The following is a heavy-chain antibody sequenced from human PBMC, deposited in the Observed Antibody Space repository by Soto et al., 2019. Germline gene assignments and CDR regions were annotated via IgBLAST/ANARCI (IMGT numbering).Heavy chain of an antibody. D-gene: IGHD3-9*01. V-gene: IGHV1-46*01. CDR1: GYTFTSYY. J-gene: IGHJ6*02. CDR2: INPSGGST. CDR3: ERDHRYLTGYYPGYGMDV. Sequence: ASVKVSCKASGYTFTSYYMHWVRQAPGQGLEWMGIINPSGGSTSYAQKFQGRVTMTRDTSTSTVYMELSSLRSEDTAVYYCERDHRYLTGYYPGYGMDVWAQWSSVTVSS.